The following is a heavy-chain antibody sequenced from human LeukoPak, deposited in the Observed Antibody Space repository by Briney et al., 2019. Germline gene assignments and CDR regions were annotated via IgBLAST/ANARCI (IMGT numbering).Heavy chain of an antibody. V-gene: IGHV4-39*01. D-gene: IGHD6-19*01. CDR2: IYYSGST. CDR3: ASSRIAVAGFDY. CDR1: GGSISSSSYY. Sequence: SETLSLTCTVSGGSISSSSYYWGWLRQPPGTGLEWIGSIYYSGSTYYNPSLKSRVTISVDTSKNQFSLKLSSVTAADTAVYYCASSRIAVAGFDYWGQGTLVTVSS. J-gene: IGHJ4*02.